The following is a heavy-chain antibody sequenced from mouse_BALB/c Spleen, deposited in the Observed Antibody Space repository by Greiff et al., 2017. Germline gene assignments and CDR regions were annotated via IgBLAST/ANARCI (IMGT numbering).Heavy chain of an antibody. CDR2: IYPGDGDT. D-gene: IGHD2-4*01. CDR1: GYAFSSSW. V-gene: IGHV1-82*01. CDR3: ARSEGLRRRGYAMDY. Sequence: QVQLQQSGPELVKPGASVKISCKASGYAFSSSWMNWVKQRPGQGLEWIGRIYPGDGDTNYNGKFKGKATLTADKSSSTAYMQLSSLTSVDSAVYFCARSEGLRRRGYAMDYWGQGTSVTVSS. J-gene: IGHJ4*01.